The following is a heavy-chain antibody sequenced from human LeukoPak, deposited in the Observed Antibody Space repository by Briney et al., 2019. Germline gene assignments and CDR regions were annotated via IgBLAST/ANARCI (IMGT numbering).Heavy chain of an antibody. CDR2: ISGSGGST. J-gene: IGHJ4*02. CDR1: GFTFSSYA. Sequence: PGGSLRLSCAASGFTFSSYAMSWVRQAPGKGLEWASAISGSGGSTYYADSVKGRFTISRDNSKNTLYLQMNSLRAEDTAVYYSALDREYQLPRDDYWGQGTLVTVSS. V-gene: IGHV3-23*01. CDR3: ALDREYQLPRDDY. D-gene: IGHD2-2*01.